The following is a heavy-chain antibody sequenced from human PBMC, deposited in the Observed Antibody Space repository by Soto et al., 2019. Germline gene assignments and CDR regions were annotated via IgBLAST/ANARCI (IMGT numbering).Heavy chain of an antibody. Sequence: GASVKVSCKASGYTFTSYYMHWVRQAPGQGLEWMGIINPSGGSTSYAQKFQGRVTMTRDTSTSTVYMELSSLRSEDTAVYYCARVGRYYDSSGYYYEHAFDIWGQGTMVTVSS. CDR3: ARVGRYYDSSGYYYEHAFDI. D-gene: IGHD3-22*01. J-gene: IGHJ3*02. V-gene: IGHV1-46*01. CDR2: INPSGGST. CDR1: GYTFTSYY.